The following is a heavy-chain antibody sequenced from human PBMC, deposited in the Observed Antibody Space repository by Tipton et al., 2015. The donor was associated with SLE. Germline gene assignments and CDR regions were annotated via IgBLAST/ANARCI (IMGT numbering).Heavy chain of an antibody. CDR1: GGSVSSGSYY. CDR3: ARDLGYGYGTWFDP. CDR2: IYYSGST. J-gene: IGHJ5*02. Sequence: TLSLTCTVSGGSVSSGSYYWSWIRQPPGKGLEWIGYIYYSGSTNYNPSLKSRVTISVDTSKNQFSLKLSSVTAADTAVYYCARDLGYGYGTWFDPWGQGTLVTVSS. V-gene: IGHV4-61*01. D-gene: IGHD5-18*01.